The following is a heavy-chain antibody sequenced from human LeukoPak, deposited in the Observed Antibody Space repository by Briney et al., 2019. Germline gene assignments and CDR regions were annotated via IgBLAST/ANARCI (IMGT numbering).Heavy chain of an antibody. CDR3: AGSYYDGFDP. D-gene: IGHD3-10*01. J-gene: IGHJ5*02. CDR1: GGSISSYY. Sequence: SETLSLTCTVSGGSISSYYWSWIRQPPGKGLEWIGYIYYSGSTNYNPSLKSRVTISVDTSKNQFSLKLSSVTAADTAVYYCAGSYYDGFDPSGQGTLVTVSS. CDR2: IYYSGST. V-gene: IGHV4-59*01.